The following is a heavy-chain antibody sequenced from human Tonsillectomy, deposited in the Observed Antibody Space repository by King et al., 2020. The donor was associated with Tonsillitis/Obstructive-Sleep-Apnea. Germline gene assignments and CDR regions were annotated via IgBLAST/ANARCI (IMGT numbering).Heavy chain of an antibody. J-gene: IGHJ6*04. CDR3: VRGNPYDFWSGYDRVGYEKPMDV. CDR2: INTNIGNP. D-gene: IGHD3-3*01. V-gene: IGHV7-4-1*02. Sequence: HVQLVESGSELKKPGASVKVSCKTSGYTFSNYAMNWVRQAPGQGLEWMGWINTNIGNPTYAQGFTGRFVFSFDTSVSTAYLQISSLKAADTAVYYCVRGNPYDFWSGYDRVGYEKPMDVWGKGTTVTVSS. CDR1: GYTFSNYA.